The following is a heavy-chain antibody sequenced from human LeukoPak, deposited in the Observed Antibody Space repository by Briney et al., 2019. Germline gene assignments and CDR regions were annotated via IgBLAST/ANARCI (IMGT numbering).Heavy chain of an antibody. Sequence: GASVKVSCKASGYTFTSYDITWVRQAPGQGLEWMGWISVYNGNTKYAQKVEGRVTMTTDTSTSTAYMELRSLRSDDTAVYYCARSEAGALVDYWGQGTLVTVSS. CDR3: ARSEAGALVDY. CDR2: ISVYNGNT. D-gene: IGHD1-26*01. V-gene: IGHV1-18*01. CDR1: GYTFTSYD. J-gene: IGHJ4*02.